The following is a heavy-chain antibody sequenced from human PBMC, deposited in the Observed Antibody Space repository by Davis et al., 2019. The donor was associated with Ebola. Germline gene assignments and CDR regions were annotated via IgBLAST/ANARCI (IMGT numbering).Heavy chain of an antibody. CDR1: GFTFSSHW. Sequence: GESLKISCAASGFTFSSHWMQWVRQAPGKGLEWVSSISSSSSYIYYADSVKGRFTISRDNAKNSLYLQMNSLRAEDTAVYYCARDQYSSSWPDAFDIWGQGTMVTVSS. CDR3: ARDQYSSSWPDAFDI. D-gene: IGHD6-13*01. J-gene: IGHJ3*02. CDR2: ISSSSSYI. V-gene: IGHV3-21*01.